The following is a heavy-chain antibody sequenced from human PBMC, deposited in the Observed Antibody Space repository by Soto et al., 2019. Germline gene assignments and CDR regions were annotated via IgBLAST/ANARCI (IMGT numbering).Heavy chain of an antibody. CDR1: GGSISSGDYY. CDR3: ARGPPRLRLEQIH. D-gene: IGHD4-17*01. J-gene: IGHJ4*02. V-gene: IGHV4-30-4*01. Sequence: PSETLSLTCTVSGGSISSGDYYWSWIRQPPGKGLEWIGYIYYSGSTYYNPSLKSRVTISVDTSKNQFSLKLSSVTAADTAVYYCARGPPRLRLEQIHWGQGALVTVSS. CDR2: IYYSGST.